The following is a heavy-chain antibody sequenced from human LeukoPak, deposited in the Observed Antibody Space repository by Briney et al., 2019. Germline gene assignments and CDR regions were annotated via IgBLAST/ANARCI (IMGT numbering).Heavy chain of an antibody. CDR3: ARDLGLVYYYGMDV. CDR2: ISGRSTHI. CDR1: GFTFNTYS. J-gene: IGHJ6*02. D-gene: IGHD5-12*01. V-gene: IGHV3-21*01. Sequence: PGGSLRLSCAASGFTFNTYSMNWVRQAPGKGLEWVSSISGRSTHIYYADSVKGRFTISRDNAKNSLYLQMNSLRAEDTAVYYCARDLGLVYYYGMDVWGQGTTVTVSS.